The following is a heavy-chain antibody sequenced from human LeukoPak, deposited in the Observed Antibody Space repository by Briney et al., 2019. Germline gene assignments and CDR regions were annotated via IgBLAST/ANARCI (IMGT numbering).Heavy chain of an antibody. CDR3: ARDLGSQNWFDP. V-gene: IGHV1-18*01. CDR2: ISIYKGNT. CDR1: GYTFTSFG. J-gene: IGHJ5*02. Sequence: ASVKVSCKASGYTFTSFGITWVRQAPVQGLEWMGWISIYKGNTNYAQNLQGRVTMTSDTSTSTAYMELRSLRSDDTAIYYCARDLGSQNWFDPWGQGTLVIVSS. D-gene: IGHD6-13*01.